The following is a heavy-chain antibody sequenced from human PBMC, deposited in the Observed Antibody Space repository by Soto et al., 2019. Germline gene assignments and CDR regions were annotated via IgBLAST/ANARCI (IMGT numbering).Heavy chain of an antibody. D-gene: IGHD3-22*01. V-gene: IGHV3-66*01. Sequence: GGSLRLSCAASGFDVSNTDMSWVRQAPGKGLEWVSVIYSGGYTNYADSVKGRFIVSRDSPKNTLYLQMDSLRAEDTAVYYCAREAIIVIAAPEYYFDYWGQGTLVTVYS. CDR2: IYSGGYT. CDR1: GFDVSNTD. CDR3: AREAIIVIAAPEYYFDY. J-gene: IGHJ4*02.